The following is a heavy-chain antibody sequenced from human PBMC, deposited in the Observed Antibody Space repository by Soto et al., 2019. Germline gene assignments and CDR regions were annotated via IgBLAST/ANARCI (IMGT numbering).Heavy chain of an antibody. CDR3: AGRVGATNYVMDV. J-gene: IGHJ6*02. CDR1: EFTVSSNY. V-gene: IGHV3-53*01. CDR2: IYSGGST. D-gene: IGHD1-26*01. Sequence: GGSLRLSCAASEFTVSSNYMNWVRQAPGKGLECVSTIYSGGSTYYADSVKGRFTISRDNSKNTLYLQMNNLRAEDTAVYYCAGRVGATNYVMDVWGQGTTVTVSS.